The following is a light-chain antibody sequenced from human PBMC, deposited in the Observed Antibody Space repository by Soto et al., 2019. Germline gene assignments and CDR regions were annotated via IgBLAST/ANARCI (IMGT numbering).Light chain of an antibody. CDR2: GVS. J-gene: IGKJ2*01. Sequence: DIVLTQSPGTLSLSPGERATLSCRASQSISSSYLAWYQHKPGQAPRLLIHGVSTSATGIPDRFSGSGSGTVFTLTISRLEPEDYAVYYWQQYVTSTYMFGHGTKLKIK. CDR3: QQYVTSTYM. CDR1: QSISSSY. V-gene: IGKV3-20*01.